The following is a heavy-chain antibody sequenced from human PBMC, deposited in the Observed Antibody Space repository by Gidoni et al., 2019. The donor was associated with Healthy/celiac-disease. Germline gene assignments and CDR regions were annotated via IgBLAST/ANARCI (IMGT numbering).Heavy chain of an antibody. J-gene: IGHJ3*02. Sequence: QVQLVQSGAEVKTPGSSVQVSCKASGGTFSSYAISWVRQAPGQGLEWMGGIIPIFVTTNYAQNFQGRVTSTADESTSTAYMELSSLRSEDTAVYYCARVEGVRGVIAFDIWGQGTMVTVSS. D-gene: IGHD3-10*01. CDR2: IIPIFVTT. V-gene: IGHV1-69*01. CDR3: ARVEGVRGVIAFDI. CDR1: GGTFSSYA.